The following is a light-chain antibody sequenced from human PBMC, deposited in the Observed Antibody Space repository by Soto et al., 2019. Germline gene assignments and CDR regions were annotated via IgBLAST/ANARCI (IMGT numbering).Light chain of an antibody. CDR1: QSVSSY. J-gene: IGKJ1*01. V-gene: IGKV3-11*01. CDR2: DAS. CDR3: QQRSNWPPSWT. Sequence: EIVLTQSPATLSLSPGERATLSCRASQSVSSYLAWYQQKPGQAPRLLIYDASNRATGIPARFSGSGSGTDFPLTISSLEPEDFAVYYCQQRSNWPPSWTF.